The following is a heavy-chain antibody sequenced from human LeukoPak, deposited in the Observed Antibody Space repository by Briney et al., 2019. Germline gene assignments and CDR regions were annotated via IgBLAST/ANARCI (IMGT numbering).Heavy chain of an antibody. CDR1: GFTFSSYA. J-gene: IGHJ4*02. V-gene: IGHV3-23*01. Sequence: GGSLRLSCAASGFTFSSYAMGWVRQAPGKGLEWVSAISGSGGSTYDADSVKGRFTISRDNSKNTLYLQMNSLRAEDTAVYYCAKDTSIGRYCTNGVCSPFDYWGQGTLVTVSS. D-gene: IGHD2-8*01. CDR2: ISGSGGST. CDR3: AKDTSIGRYCTNGVCSPFDY.